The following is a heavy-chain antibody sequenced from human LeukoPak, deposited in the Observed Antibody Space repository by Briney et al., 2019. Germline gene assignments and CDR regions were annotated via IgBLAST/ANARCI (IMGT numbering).Heavy chain of an antibody. Sequence: EGSLRLSCAASGFTFSSYSMNWVRQAPGKGLEWVSSISSSSSYIYYADSVKGRFTISRDNAKNSLYLQMNSLRAEDTAVYYCARRNRIAAAGTDYWGQGTLVTVSS. J-gene: IGHJ4*02. D-gene: IGHD6-13*01. V-gene: IGHV3-21*01. CDR3: ARRNRIAAAGTDY. CDR2: ISSSSSYI. CDR1: GFTFSSYS.